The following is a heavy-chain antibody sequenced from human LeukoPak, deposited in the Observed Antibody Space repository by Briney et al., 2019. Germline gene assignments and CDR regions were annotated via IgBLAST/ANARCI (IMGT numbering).Heavy chain of an antibody. D-gene: IGHD4-11*01. J-gene: IGHJ6*03. CDR2: ISGSGGST. V-gene: IGHV3-23*01. CDR3: AKRAVTTHYYYYMDV. CDR1: GLTFSSYA. Sequence: GGSLRLSCAASGLTFSSYALSWVRQAPGKGLEWVSAISGSGGSTYYADSVKGRFTISRDNSKNTLYLQMNSLRAEDTAVYYCAKRAVTTHYYYYMDVWGKGTTVTVSS.